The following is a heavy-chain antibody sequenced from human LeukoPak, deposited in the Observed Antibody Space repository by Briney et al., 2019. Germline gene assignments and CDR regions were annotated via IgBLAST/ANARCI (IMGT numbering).Heavy chain of an antibody. V-gene: IGHV1-18*01. CDR2: ISAYNGDT. CDR3: ARGKDGYGYYFDY. Sequence: ASVKVSCKASGYTFTSYDINWVRQAPGQGLEWMGWISAYNGDTNYAEEIQGRFTMITDTSTNTAYMELRSLISDDTAMYYCARGKDGYGYYFDYWGQGTRVTVS. CDR1: GYTFTSYD. J-gene: IGHJ4*02. D-gene: IGHD5-24*01.